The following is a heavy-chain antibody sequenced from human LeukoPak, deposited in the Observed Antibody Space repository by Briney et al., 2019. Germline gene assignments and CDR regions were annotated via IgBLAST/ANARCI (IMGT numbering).Heavy chain of an antibody. D-gene: IGHD2-21*02. CDR3: AKEAPYCGGDCYFLLDY. Sequence: PGGSLRLSCAASGFTFSSYSMSWVRQAPGEGLEWVSGISGGGGTYYADSVKGRFTISRDNSKNTLYLQVNSLRAEDTGVYYCAKEAPYCGGDCYFLLDYWGQGTLVTVSS. J-gene: IGHJ4*02. CDR1: GFTFSSYS. CDR2: ISGGGGT. V-gene: IGHV3-23*01.